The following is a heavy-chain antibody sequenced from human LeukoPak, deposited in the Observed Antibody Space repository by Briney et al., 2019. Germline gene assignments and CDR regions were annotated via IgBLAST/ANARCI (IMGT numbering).Heavy chain of an antibody. CDR2: IYYSGST. CDR1: GVSISSYY. D-gene: IGHD1-26*01. V-gene: IGHV4-59*01. CDR3: ARVTIVGATDFDY. J-gene: IGHJ4*02. Sequence: SETLSLTCTVSGVSISSYYWSWIRQPPGKGLEWIGHIYYSGSTNYNPSLKSRVTISVDTSKIQFSLKLSSVTAADTAVYYCARVTIVGATDFDYWGQGTLVTVSS.